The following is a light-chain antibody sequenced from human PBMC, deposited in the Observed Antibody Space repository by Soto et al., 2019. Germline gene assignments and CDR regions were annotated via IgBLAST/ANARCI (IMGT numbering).Light chain of an antibody. CDR3: QHYKEYPWT. V-gene: IGKV1-5*03. J-gene: IGKJ1*01. CDR1: QSVNNR. CDR2: LAS. Sequence: IQMTQSPSTLSASEGDRVIITCRPSQSVNNRLAWYQQRPGKAPKLLIYLASTLESGVPSRFSGSGSGTEFTITISSLQPDDSATYYCQHYKEYPWTFGQGTKVEIK.